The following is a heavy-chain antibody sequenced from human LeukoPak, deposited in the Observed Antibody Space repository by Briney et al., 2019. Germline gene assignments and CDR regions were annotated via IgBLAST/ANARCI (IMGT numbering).Heavy chain of an antibody. CDR1: GFTFSSYA. CDR2: ISYDGSNK. V-gene: IGHV3-30-3*01. D-gene: IGHD6-19*01. CDR3: ATSSGWFGPNWFDP. J-gene: IGHJ5*02. Sequence: PGGSLRLSCAASGFTFSSYAMHWVRQAPGKGLEGVAVISYDGSNKYYADSVKGRFTISRDNSKNTLYLQMNSLRAEDTAVYYCATSSGWFGPNWFDPWGQGTLVTVSS.